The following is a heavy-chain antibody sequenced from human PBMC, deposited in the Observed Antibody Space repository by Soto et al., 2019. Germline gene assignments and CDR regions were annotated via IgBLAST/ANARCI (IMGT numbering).Heavy chain of an antibody. J-gene: IGHJ4*02. Sequence: SETLSLTCTVSGGSISSYYWSWIRQPPGKGLEWIGYIYYSGSTNYNPSLKSRVTISVDTSENQFSLKLSSVTAADTAVYYCARGIAAPFSFDYWGQGTLVTVSS. CDR3: ARGIAAPFSFDY. CDR2: IYYSGST. V-gene: IGHV4-59*01. CDR1: GGSISSYY. D-gene: IGHD6-13*01.